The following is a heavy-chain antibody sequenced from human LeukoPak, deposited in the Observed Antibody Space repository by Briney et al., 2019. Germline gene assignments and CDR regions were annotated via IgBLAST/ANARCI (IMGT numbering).Heavy chain of an antibody. J-gene: IGHJ1*01. CDR1: GFTFSSYA. CDR2: ISGSGGST. D-gene: IGHD3-22*01. V-gene: IGHV3-23*01. CDR3: AKSYDSSGYSAEYFQH. Sequence: GGSLRLSCAASGFTFSSYAMSWVRQAPGKGLEWVSAISGSGGSTYYADSVKGRFTISRDNSKNTLYLQMNSLRAEDTAVYYCAKSYDSSGYSAEYFQHWGQGTLVTVSS.